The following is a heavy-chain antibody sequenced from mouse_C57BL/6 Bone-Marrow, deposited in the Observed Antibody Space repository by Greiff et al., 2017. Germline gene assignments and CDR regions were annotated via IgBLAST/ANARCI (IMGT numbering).Heavy chain of an antibody. CDR1: GYTFTSYW. Sequence: VKLQQPGAELVRPGSSVKLSCKASGYTFTSYWMHWVKQRPIQGLEWIGNIDPSDSETHYNQKFKDKATLTVDKSSSTAYMQLSSLTSEDSAVYYCASLGDYDGFDYWGQGTTLTVSS. J-gene: IGHJ2*01. CDR3: ASLGDYDGFDY. CDR2: IDPSDSET. V-gene: IGHV1-52*01. D-gene: IGHD2-4*01.